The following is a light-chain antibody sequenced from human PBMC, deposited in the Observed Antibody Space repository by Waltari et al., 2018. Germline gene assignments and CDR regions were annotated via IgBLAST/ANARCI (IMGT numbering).Light chain of an antibody. CDR3: QQYNYWPWA. CDR1: QSVSNN. V-gene: IGKV3-15*01. J-gene: IGKJ1*01. CDR2: DAS. Sequence: EIVMMQSPATLSVSPGERATLSCRASQSVSNNIAWYQQKIGQAPRLLIFDASARATGTPDRFGGSGSGTEFTLTISSLQSEDSAIYYCQQYNYWPWAFGQGTKVEIK.